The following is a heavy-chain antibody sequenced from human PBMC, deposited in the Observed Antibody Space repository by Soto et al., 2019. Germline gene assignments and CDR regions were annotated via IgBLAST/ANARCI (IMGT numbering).Heavy chain of an antibody. CDR2: IIPILGIA. V-gene: IGHV1-69*08. Sequence: QVQLVQSGAEVKKPGSSVKVSCKASGGTFSSYTISWVRQAPGQGLEWMGRIIPILGIANYAQKFQGRVTLTADKSTRTAYMEVSSLRSEDAAVYYCAGDWGDGGENYWGQGTLVTVSS. J-gene: IGHJ4*02. CDR3: AGDWGDGGENY. CDR1: GGTFSSYT. D-gene: IGHD2-21*02.